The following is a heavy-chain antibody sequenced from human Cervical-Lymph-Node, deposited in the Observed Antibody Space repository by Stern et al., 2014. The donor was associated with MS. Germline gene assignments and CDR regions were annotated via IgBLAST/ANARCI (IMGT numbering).Heavy chain of an antibody. J-gene: IGHJ3*02. CDR1: GYTFTTYS. CDR3: ARGDYYGSGDAIDI. D-gene: IGHD3-10*01. Sequence: QVQLVQSGAEVKKPGASVKVSCKAFGYTFTTYSIHWVRQAPAQGLEWMGIINPSGYTTYAQKLQGRITMTRDTSTSTMYMELSSLTSDDAALYYCARGDYYGSGDAIDIWGQGTMVTVSS. CDR2: INPSGYT. V-gene: IGHV1-46*04.